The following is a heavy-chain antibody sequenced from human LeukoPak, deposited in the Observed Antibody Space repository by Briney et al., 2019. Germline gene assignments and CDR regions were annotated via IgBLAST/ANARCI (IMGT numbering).Heavy chain of an antibody. V-gene: IGHV3-74*01. J-gene: IGHJ1*01. CDR2: IKSDGST. CDR3: ARAPSEIGGYYPEYFRH. Sequence: GGSLRLSCAASGFTFSTYWMHWVRQAPGKGLVWVSRIKSDGSTNYADYVKGRFTISRDNAKNTLSLQMNSLRPEDTGVYYCARAPSEIGGYYPEYFRHWGQGTLVTVSS. D-gene: IGHD3-22*01. CDR1: GFTFSTYW.